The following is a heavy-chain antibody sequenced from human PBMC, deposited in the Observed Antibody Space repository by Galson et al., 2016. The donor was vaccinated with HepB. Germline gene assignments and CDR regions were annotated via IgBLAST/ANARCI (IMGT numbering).Heavy chain of an antibody. V-gene: IGHV3-7*03. CDR2: IKQDGSEK. D-gene: IGHD4-23*01. J-gene: IGHJ4*02. CDR3: TRGVTPGD. CDR1: GFTFSNFW. Sequence: SLRLSCAASGFTFSNFWMTWIRQAPGKELEWVANIKQDGSEKNYVDSVKGRFTISRDNMKNSLFLQMHSLRADDTAMYYCTRGVTPGDWGQGTLVAVSP.